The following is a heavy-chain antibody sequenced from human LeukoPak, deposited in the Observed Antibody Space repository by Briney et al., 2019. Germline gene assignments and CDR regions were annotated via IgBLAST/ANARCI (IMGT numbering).Heavy chain of an antibody. CDR3: ARDPPLGSCSTISCPHLDY. D-gene: IGHD2-2*01. CDR1: GFTFSRYS. Sequence: GGSLRLSCAASGFTFSRYSMNWVRQAPGKGLEWVSSISSSSSFIYYADSVKGRFTISRDNTKNSLYLQMNSLRAEDTAVYYCARDPPLGSCSTISCPHLDYWGQGTLVTVSS. V-gene: IGHV3-21*01. CDR2: ISSSSSFI. J-gene: IGHJ4*02.